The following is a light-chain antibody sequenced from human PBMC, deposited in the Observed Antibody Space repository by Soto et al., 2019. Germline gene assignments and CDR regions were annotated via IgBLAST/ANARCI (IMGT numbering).Light chain of an antibody. V-gene: IGKV4-1*01. Sequence: DIVMTQSPDSLAVSLGERATINCKSSQSVLYKSNNKTHLAWYQQKSGQPPKLLMSWASIRESGVPDRFSGSGSGIDFTLTITSLQAADVAIYYCQQYYGNPRTFGQGTRVEVK. J-gene: IGKJ1*01. CDR2: WAS. CDR1: QSVLYKSNNKTH. CDR3: QQYYGNPRT.